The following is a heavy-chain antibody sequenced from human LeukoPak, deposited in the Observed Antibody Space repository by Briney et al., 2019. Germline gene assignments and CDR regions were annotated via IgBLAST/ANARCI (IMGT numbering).Heavy chain of an antibody. J-gene: IGHJ4*02. CDR3: ARGRGWYDFWSGYDY. CDR2: INHSGST. CDR1: GGSFSTHY. V-gene: IGHV4-34*01. D-gene: IGHD3-3*01. Sequence: SETLSLTCAVYGGSFSTHYWSWIRQPPGTGLEWIGEINHSGSTNYNPSLKSRVTISVDTSKNQFSLKLSSVTAADTAVYYCARGRGWYDFWSGYDYWGQGTLVTVSS.